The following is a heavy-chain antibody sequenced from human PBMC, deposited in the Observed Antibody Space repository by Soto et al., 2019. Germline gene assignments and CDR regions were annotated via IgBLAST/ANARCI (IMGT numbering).Heavy chain of an antibody. D-gene: IGHD6-19*01. CDR1: GFTFSNAW. J-gene: IGHJ4*02. V-gene: IGHV3-15*01. Sequence: GSLRLSCAASGFTFSNAWMSWVRQAPGKGLEWVGRIKSKTDGGTTDYAAPVKGRFTISRDDSKNTLYLQMNSLKTEDTAVYYCTTDQIVIEVAGGVDYWGQGTLVTVSS. CDR2: IKSKTDGGTT. CDR3: TTDQIVIEVAGGVDY.